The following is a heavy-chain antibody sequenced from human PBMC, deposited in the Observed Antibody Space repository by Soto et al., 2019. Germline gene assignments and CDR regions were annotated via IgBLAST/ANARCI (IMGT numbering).Heavy chain of an antibody. D-gene: IGHD4-17*01. CDR3: AREPRAPYATVTTRGADY. CDR1: GYTFTSYG. J-gene: IGHJ4*02. V-gene: IGHV1-18*01. CDR2: SSAYNGNT. Sequence: QVQLVQSGAEVKKPGASVKFSCKASGYTFTSYGISWVRQAPGQGLEWMGWSSAYNGNTNYAQKLQGRVTMTTDTTTSTAYMELRSLRSDHTTVNYYAREPRAPYATVTTRGADYWGQGTLVTVSS.